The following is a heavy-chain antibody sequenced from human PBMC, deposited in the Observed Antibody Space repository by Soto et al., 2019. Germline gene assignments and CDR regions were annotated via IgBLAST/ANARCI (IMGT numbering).Heavy chain of an antibody. J-gene: IGHJ4*02. CDR2: ISYDGSNK. V-gene: IGHV3-30*18. CDR1: GFTFSSYG. Sequence: QVQLVESGGGVVQPGRSLRLSCAASGFTFSSYGMHWVRQAPGEGLEWVAVISYDGSNKYYADSVKGRFTISRDNSKNTLYLQMNSLRAEDTAVYYCAKDGDYDFWSGYYTFDYWGQGTLVTVSS. CDR3: AKDGDYDFWSGYYTFDY. D-gene: IGHD3-3*01.